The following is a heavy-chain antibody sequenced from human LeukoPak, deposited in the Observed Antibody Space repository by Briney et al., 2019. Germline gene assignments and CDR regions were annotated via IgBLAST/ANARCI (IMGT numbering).Heavy chain of an antibody. CDR1: GGSFSGYY. CDR2: IYYSGST. Sequence: SETLSLTCAVYGGSFSGYYWSWIRQPPGKGLEWIGYIYYSGSTDYNPSLKSRVTISVDTSKNQFSLKLTSVTAADTAVYYCARGRLARSPYFDYWGQGTLVTVSS. CDR3: ARGRLARSPYFDY. D-gene: IGHD6-19*01. J-gene: IGHJ4*02. V-gene: IGHV4-59*01.